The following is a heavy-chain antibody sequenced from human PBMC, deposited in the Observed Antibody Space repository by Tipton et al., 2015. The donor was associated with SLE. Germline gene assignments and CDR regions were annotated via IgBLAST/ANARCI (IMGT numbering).Heavy chain of an antibody. Sequence: TLSLTCTVSGGSISSSSYYWGWIRQPPGKGLEWIGYIYYSGSTNYNPSLKSRVTMSVDTSKNQFSLKLSSVTAADTAVYYCARHDSSEHWFDPWGQGTLVTVSS. CDR3: ARHDSSEHWFDP. D-gene: IGHD3-22*01. CDR2: IYYSGST. V-gene: IGHV4-61*05. CDR1: GGSISSSSYY. J-gene: IGHJ5*02.